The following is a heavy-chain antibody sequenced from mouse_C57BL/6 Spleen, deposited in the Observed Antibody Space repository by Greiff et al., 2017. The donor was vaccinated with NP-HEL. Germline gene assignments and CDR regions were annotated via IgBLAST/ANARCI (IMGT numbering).Heavy chain of an antibody. D-gene: IGHD2-3*01. J-gene: IGHJ3*01. CDR2: IHPNSGRT. Sequence: QVQLQQPGAELVKPGASVKLSCKASGYTFTSYWMHWVKQRPGQGLEWIGMIHPNSGRTNYNEKFKSKATLTVDKSSSTAYMQLSSLTSEDSAVYYCASSTLYDGTAWFAYWGQGTLVTVSA. V-gene: IGHV1-64*01. CDR3: ASSTLYDGTAWFAY. CDR1: GYTFTSYW.